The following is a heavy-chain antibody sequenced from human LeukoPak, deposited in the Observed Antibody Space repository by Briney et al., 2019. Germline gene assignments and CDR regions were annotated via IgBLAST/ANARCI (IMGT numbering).Heavy chain of an antibody. D-gene: IGHD6-13*01. Sequence: PSETLSLTCAVSNGSIGYYYWSWLRQPPGKGLEWIGYIYHTGGTNYNPSLKSRLTISLDMSRNQLSPRLTSVTAADTAVYYCARGGSSQGSTPKQYFYYMNVWGRGTTVSVSS. CDR2: IYHTGGT. J-gene: IGHJ6*03. CDR3: ARGGSSQGSTPKQYFYYMNV. V-gene: IGHV4-59*01. CDR1: NGSIGYYY.